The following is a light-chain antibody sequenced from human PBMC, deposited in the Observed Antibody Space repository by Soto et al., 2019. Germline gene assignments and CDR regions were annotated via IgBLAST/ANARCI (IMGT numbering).Light chain of an antibody. CDR2: GAS. Sequence: EIVLTQSPGALSLSPGESATLSCRASQSVSSNLAWYQQRPGQAPRLLIYGASTRAAGIPARFSGSGSGTGFTLTISSLQSEDFAVYHCQQYNNWPWTFGQGTKVDIK. J-gene: IGKJ1*01. CDR3: QQYNNWPWT. CDR1: QSVSSN. V-gene: IGKV3-15*01.